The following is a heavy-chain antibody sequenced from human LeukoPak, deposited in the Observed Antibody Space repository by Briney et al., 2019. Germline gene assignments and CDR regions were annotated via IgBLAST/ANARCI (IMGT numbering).Heavy chain of an antibody. CDR3: ARGVIRGMDV. D-gene: IGHD2-21*01. CDR2: IYTSGST. V-gene: IGHV4-61*02. CDR1: GGSISSGNYY. J-gene: IGHJ6*03. Sequence: SETLSLTCTVSGGSISSGNYYWSWIRQPAGKGLEWIGRIYTSGSTNYNPSLKSRVTISVDTSKNQFSLKLSSVTAADTAVYYCARGVIRGMDVWGKGTTVTVSS.